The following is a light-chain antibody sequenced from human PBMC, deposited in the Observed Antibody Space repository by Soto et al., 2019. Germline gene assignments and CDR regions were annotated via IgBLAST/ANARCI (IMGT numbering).Light chain of an antibody. CDR2: EAS. J-gene: IGKJ1*01. Sequence: DIQMTQSPSTLSASVGDRVTITCRASQSTSTWLAWYQQRPGKTPKLLISEASKLESAVPSRFSGSGSGTEFTLTISSLQPDDFATYYCQQYITYPYTFGKGNKVEIK. CDR1: QSTSTW. V-gene: IGKV1-5*03. CDR3: QQYITYPYT.